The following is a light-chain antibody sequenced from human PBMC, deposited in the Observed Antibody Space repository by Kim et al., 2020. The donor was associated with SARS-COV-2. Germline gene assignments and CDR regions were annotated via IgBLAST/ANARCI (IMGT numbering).Light chain of an antibody. J-gene: IGKJ2*01. CDR3: QQYGSSPYT. CDR1: QNLSFIC. V-gene: IGKV3-20*01. CDR2: GAS. Sequence: FSTGESAPLSSRHCQNLSFICLAWSQPKPGQAARLLVYGASGRAAGIPDRFSWSGSRTDFTLTISRVGPEDFAVYSCQQYGSSPYTFGQGTKLE.